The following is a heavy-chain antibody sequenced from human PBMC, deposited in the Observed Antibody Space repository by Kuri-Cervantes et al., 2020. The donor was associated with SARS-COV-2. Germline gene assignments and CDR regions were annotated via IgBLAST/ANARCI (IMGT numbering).Heavy chain of an antibody. Sequence: SETLSLTCTVSGGSISSSSYYWGWIRQPPGKGLEWIGSIYYSGSTYYNPSLKSRVTISVDTSKNQFSLKLSSVTAADTAVYYCARQRVHRSSLTYYFDYWGQGTLVTVSS. V-gene: IGHV4-39*01. CDR1: GGSISSSSYY. J-gene: IGHJ4*02. D-gene: IGHD1-1*01. CDR3: ARQRVHRSSLTYYFDY. CDR2: IYYSGST.